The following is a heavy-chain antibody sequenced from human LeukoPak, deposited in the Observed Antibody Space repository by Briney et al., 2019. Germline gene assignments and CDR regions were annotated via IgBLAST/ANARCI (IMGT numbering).Heavy chain of an antibody. CDR3: ARVLGLLWFGESFYGMDV. J-gene: IGHJ6*04. Sequence: GRSQRLSCAASGFTFSSYAMHWVRRAPGKGLEWVAVISYDGSNKYYADSVKGRFTISRDNSKNTLYLQMNSLRAEDTAVYYCARVLGLLWFGESFYGMDVWGKGTTVTVSS. D-gene: IGHD3-10*01. CDR1: GFTFSSYA. CDR2: ISYDGSNK. V-gene: IGHV3-30*04.